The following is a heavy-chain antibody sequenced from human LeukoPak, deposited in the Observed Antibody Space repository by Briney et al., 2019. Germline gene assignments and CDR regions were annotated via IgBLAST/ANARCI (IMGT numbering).Heavy chain of an antibody. CDR2: TSYDEANI. Sequence: GRSLRLSCAASGFTFGDYGMHWVRQAPGKGLEWLAVTSYDEANIYYADSVKGRLTVSRDNSKNTVFLQMNSLRVEDTAIYYCSSATSMTTITTDHWGQGTLVTVSS. V-gene: IGHV3-30*03. CDR1: GFTFGDYG. D-gene: IGHD6-25*01. CDR3: SSATSMTTITTDH. J-gene: IGHJ4*02.